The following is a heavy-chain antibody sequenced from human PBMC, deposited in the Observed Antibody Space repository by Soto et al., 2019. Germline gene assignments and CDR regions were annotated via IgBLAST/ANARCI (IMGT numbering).Heavy chain of an antibody. J-gene: IGHJ4*02. CDR3: AKVSSSWYAGFFDL. CDR1: GFTFSSYA. CDR2: ISSNGGST. V-gene: IGHV3-64D*06. Sequence: PGGSLRLSCSASGFTFSSYAMHWVRQAPGKGLEYVSAISSNGGSTYYADSVKGRFTISRDNSKNTLYLQMSSLRAEDTAVYYCAKVSSSWYAGFFDLWGQGTLVTVSS. D-gene: IGHD6-13*01.